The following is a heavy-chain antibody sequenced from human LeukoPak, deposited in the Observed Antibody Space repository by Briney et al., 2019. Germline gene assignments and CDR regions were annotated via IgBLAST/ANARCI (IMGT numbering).Heavy chain of an antibody. Sequence: ASVKVSCKASGYTFTGYYMHWVRQAPGQGLEWMGWTNPNSGGTNYAQKFQGRVTMTRDTSISTAYMELSRLRSDDTAVYYCARGRLVYDFWSGYYWFDPWGQGTLVTVSS. CDR1: GYTFTGYY. D-gene: IGHD3-3*01. CDR3: ARGRLVYDFWSGYYWFDP. CDR2: TNPNSGGT. V-gene: IGHV1-2*02. J-gene: IGHJ5*02.